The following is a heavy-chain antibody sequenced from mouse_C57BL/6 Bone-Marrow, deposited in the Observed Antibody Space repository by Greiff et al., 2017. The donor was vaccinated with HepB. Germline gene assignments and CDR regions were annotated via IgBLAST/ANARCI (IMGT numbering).Heavy chain of an antibody. D-gene: IGHD3-1*01. V-gene: IGHV1-54*01. CDR2: INPGSGGT. CDR1: GYAFTNYL. CDR3: ARWGSYYAMDY. J-gene: IGHJ4*01. Sequence: VQLQQSGAELVRPGTSVKVSCKASGYAFTNYLIEWVKQRPGQGLEWIGVINPGSGGTNYNEKFKGKATLTADKSSSTAYMQLSSLTSEDSAVYFCARWGSYYAMDYWGQGTSVTVSS.